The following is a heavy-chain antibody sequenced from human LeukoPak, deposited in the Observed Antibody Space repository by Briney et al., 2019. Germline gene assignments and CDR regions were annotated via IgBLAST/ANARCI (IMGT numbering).Heavy chain of an antibody. CDR3: AKAVGSISWSFDY. D-gene: IGHD6-13*01. CDR2: ISHDGSEK. CDR1: GFTFSTYA. Sequence: GGSLRLSCEASGFTFSTYAMHWVRQAPGKGLEWVALISHDGSEKNYADSVKGQFTISRDNSNSTLYLQMDSLRGDDAAVYYCAKAVGSISWSFDYWGQGTLVTVSS. J-gene: IGHJ4*02. V-gene: IGHV3-30*18.